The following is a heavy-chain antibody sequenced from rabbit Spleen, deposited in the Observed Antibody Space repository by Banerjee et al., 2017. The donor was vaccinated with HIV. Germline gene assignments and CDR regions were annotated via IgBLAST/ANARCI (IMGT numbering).Heavy chain of an antibody. Sequence: QSLEESGGDLVKPEGSLTLTCTVSGIDFSSYYLDSMCWVRQAPGKGLEWIACILGGSSGATYYANWAKGRFTISKTSSTTVTLQMTSLTTADTATYFCARDVGSYAYIDGYFNLWGPGTLVTVS. J-gene: IGHJ4*01. CDR1: GIDFSSYYLDS. CDR2: ILGGSSGAT. D-gene: IGHD6-1*01. V-gene: IGHV1S40*01. CDR3: ARDVGSYAYIDGYFNL.